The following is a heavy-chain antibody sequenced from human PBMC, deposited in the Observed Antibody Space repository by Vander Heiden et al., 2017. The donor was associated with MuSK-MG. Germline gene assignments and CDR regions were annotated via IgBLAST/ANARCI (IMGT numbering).Heavy chain of an antibody. D-gene: IGHD2-21*02. CDR1: GLIFRSFG. Sequence: EVQLVESGGGLVVPGGSLGLSCAGSGLIFRSFGMYWVRQAPGKGLEWVSYISSSSSYIYYADSVRGRFTISRDNAKNSLFLQMNSLRAEDTAVYYCARDREPYCGGDCNGLDVWGQGTTVTVSS. CDR2: ISSSSSYI. V-gene: IGHV3-21*01. CDR3: ARDREPYCGGDCNGLDV. J-gene: IGHJ6*02.